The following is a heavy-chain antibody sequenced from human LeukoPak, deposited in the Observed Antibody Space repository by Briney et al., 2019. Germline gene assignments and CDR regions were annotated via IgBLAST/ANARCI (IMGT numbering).Heavy chain of an antibody. J-gene: IGHJ6*02. D-gene: IGHD3-10*01. CDR3: ARGRSGELLGYYYYGMDV. CDR2: IYYSGST. V-gene: IGHV4-30-4*01. Sequence: PSQTLSLTCTVSGGSISSGDYYWSWIRQPPGKGLEWIGYIYYSGSTYYNPSLKSRVTISVDTSKNQFSLKLSSVTAADTAVYYCARGRSGELLGYYYYGMDVWGQGTTVTVSS. CDR1: GGSISSGDYY.